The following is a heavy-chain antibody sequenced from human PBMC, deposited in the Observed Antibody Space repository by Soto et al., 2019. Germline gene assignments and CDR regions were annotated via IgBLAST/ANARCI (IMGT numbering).Heavy chain of an antibody. Sequence: EVQLVESGGDLVKPGGSLRISCTASGFTFTNAWMTWVRQVPGKGLEWVGRIKSNADGGTTDYPAPVKGRFSISRDNSRNTVYLQMTSLKTDDTAVYYCATDLGRRSSVWFDYWGQGTLVTVSS. D-gene: IGHD2-2*01. CDR1: GFTFTNAW. CDR3: ATDLGRRSSVWFDY. J-gene: IGHJ4*02. CDR2: IKSNADGGTT. V-gene: IGHV3-15*01.